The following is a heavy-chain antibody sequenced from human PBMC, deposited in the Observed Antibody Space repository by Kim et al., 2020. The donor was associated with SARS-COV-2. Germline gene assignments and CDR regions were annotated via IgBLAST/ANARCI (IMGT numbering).Heavy chain of an antibody. CDR3: ARPARLSPGGGDLDH. Sequence: GESLKISCKVSGDSFTRYWITWVRQVPGKGLEWVGRIDPGGSDTIYSPSFRGHVTFSTDKFVSTVYLQWDSLRASDSAIYYCARPARLSPGGGDLDHCGQGSLVTVS. V-gene: IGHV5-10-1*01. CDR2: IDPGGSDT. J-gene: IGHJ4*02. D-gene: IGHD3-16*01. CDR1: GDSFTRYW.